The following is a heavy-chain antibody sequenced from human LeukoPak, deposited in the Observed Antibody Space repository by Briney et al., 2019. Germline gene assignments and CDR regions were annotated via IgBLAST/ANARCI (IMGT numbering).Heavy chain of an antibody. CDR2: IKSKARGGTA. CDR3: TTDYVWGTYRYFDY. CDR1: GFTFNNAW. J-gene: IGHJ4*02. D-gene: IGHD3-16*02. V-gene: IGHV3-15*01. Sequence: GGSLILSCVASGFTFNNAWMSWVRQAPGQGLEWVGRIKSKARGGTADYAAPVKGRFTISRDDSKNTLYLQMNSLKTEDTAVYYCTTDYVWGTYRYFDYWGEGTLVTVSS.